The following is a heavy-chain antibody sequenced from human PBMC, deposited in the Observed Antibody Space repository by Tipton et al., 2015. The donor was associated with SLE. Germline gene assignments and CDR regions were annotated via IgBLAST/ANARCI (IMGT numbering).Heavy chain of an antibody. Sequence: TLSLTCTVSGGSINTRYYWGWIRQSPGKGLEWIGSVHYSGATYSKPSLKSRITISIEASKNQFSLRLNSVTAADTGVYYCARRGDWWYFDLWGRGTLVTVSS. J-gene: IGHJ2*01. D-gene: IGHD3-16*01. V-gene: IGHV4-39*01. CDR1: GGSINTRYY. CDR3: ARRGDWWYFDL. CDR2: VHYSGAT.